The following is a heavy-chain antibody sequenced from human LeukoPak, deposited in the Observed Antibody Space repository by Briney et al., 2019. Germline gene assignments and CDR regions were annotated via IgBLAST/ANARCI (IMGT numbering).Heavy chain of an antibody. V-gene: IGHV1-18*01. D-gene: IGHD5-12*01. Sequence: ASVKVSCKASGYTFTSYGISWVRQAPGQGLEWMGWISAYNGNTNYAQKLQGRVTMTTDTSTSTAYMELRSLRSDDTAVYYCARVDSGYSGYEEIDYWGQGTLVAVSS. CDR2: ISAYNGNT. CDR3: ARVDSGYSGYEEIDY. J-gene: IGHJ4*02. CDR1: GYTFTSYG.